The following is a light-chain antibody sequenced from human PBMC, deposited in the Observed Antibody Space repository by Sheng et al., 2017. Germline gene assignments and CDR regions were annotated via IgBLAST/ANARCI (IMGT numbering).Light chain of an antibody. CDR3: QQFSTYSPT. J-gene: IGKJ1*01. Sequence: DIQMTQSPSSLSASVGDGVTITCQASQDIGNDLNWYQQRPGTAPKLLLYDASRLESGVPSRFSGRGSGTDFTLTISDLQPDDFATYYCQQFSTYSPTFGQGTKVEIK. CDR1: QDIGND. V-gene: IGKV1-NL1*01. CDR2: DAS.